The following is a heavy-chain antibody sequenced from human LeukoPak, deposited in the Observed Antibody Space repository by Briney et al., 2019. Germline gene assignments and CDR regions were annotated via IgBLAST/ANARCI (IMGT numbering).Heavy chain of an antibody. CDR1: GYTFTSYA. Sequence: GASVKVSCKASGYTFTSYAMNWVRQAPGQGLEWMGWISAYNGNTNYAQKLQGRVTMTTDTSTSTAYMELRSLRSDDTAVYYCARDRLLTAELRFLVGTPVGGDPFDYWGQGTLVTVSS. CDR3: ARDRLLTAELRFLVGTPVGGDPFDY. D-gene: IGHD3-3*01. V-gene: IGHV1-18*01. CDR2: ISAYNGNT. J-gene: IGHJ4*02.